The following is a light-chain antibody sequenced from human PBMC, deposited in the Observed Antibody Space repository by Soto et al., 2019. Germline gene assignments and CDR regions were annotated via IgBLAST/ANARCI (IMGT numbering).Light chain of an antibody. J-gene: IGKJ1*01. CDR1: QSISRY. CDR2: GAS. Sequence: IVLTQSPGTLSLSPGARTTLSCRASQSISRYLAWYQQKPGQAPRLLIYGASTRATDIPARFSGSGSGTEFTLTISSLQSEDFAEYHCQQYNNWPQTFGQGTKVDIK. V-gene: IGKV3-15*01. CDR3: QQYNNWPQT.